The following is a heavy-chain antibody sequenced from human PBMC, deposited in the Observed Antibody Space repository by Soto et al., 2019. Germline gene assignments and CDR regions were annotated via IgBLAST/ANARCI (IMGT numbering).Heavy chain of an antibody. Sequence: EVQLVESGGGLAKPGGSLRLSCAASGFTFSNAWMSWVRQAPGKGLEWVGRIKSKTDGGTTDYAATVKGRFTISRDDSKNTLDLQMDSLKTEDTALYYCTTGFAAGTDNWGQGTLVTVSS. V-gene: IGHV3-15*01. CDR1: GFTFSNAW. CDR2: IKSKTDGGTT. CDR3: TTGFAAGTDN. J-gene: IGHJ4*02. D-gene: IGHD1-1*01.